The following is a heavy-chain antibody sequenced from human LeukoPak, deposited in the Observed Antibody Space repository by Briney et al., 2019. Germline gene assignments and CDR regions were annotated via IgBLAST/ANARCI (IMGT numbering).Heavy chain of an antibody. CDR3: ARRYGGGLWFGELLIDY. V-gene: IGHV4-61*02. CDR2: IYTSGST. J-gene: IGHJ4*02. CDR1: GYSISSGYY. D-gene: IGHD3-10*01. Sequence: PSETLSLTCTVSGYSISSGYYWGWIRQPAGKGLEWIGRIYTSGSTNYNPSLKSRVTISVDTSKNQFSLKLSSVTAADTAVYYCARRYGGGLWFGELLIDYWGQGTLVTVSS.